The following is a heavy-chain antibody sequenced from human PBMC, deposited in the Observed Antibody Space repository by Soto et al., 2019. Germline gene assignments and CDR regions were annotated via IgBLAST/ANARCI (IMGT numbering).Heavy chain of an antibody. D-gene: IGHD3-9*01. Sequence: GGSLRLSCAASGFTMSNYWMNWVRQAPGKGLEWVANIKQDGGEKNYADSVKGRFTISRDNAENSLYLQMNSLRAEDMAVYYCTRWDFDTFAGYYIQLWGQGTMVTVSS. CDR3: TRWDFDTFAGYYIQL. V-gene: IGHV3-7*03. CDR2: IKQDGGEK. J-gene: IGHJ3*01. CDR1: GFTMSNYW.